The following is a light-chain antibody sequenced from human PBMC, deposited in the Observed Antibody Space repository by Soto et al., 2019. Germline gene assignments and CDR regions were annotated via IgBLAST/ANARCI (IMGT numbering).Light chain of an antibody. CDR1: SSNIGAGYD. CDR2: GNS. J-gene: IGLJ2*01. Sequence: QSVLTQPPSVSGAPGQRVTISCTGSSSNIGAGYDVHWYQQLPGTAPKLLIYGNSNRPSGVPDRFSGSKPGTSASLAITGLQAEDEADYYCQSYDSSLSGGGVFGGGTKLTVL. V-gene: IGLV1-40*01. CDR3: QSYDSSLSGGGV.